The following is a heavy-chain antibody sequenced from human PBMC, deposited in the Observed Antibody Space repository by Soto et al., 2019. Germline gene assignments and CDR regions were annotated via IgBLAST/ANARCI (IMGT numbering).Heavy chain of an antibody. CDR3: ARPWGHYYYYYYMDV. V-gene: IGHV3-21*01. J-gene: IGHJ6*03. CDR1: GFTFSSYS. Sequence: EVQLVESGGGLVKPGGSLRLSCAASGFTFSSYSMNWVRQAPGKGLEWVSSISSRSSYIYYADSVKGRFTISRDNAKNSLYLQMTSLRAEDTAVYYCARPWGHYYYYYYMDVWCKGTTVTVSS. D-gene: IGHD7-27*01. CDR2: ISSRSSYI.